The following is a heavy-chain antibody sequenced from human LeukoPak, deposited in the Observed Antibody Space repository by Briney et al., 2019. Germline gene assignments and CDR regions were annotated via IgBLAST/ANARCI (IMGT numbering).Heavy chain of an antibody. J-gene: IGHJ4*02. Sequence: GGSLRLSCAVSGFTFSSYTMHWVRQAPGKGLEWVAFISYDGSRKYYADSVKGRFTISRDNSKNTLYLQMNSLRSEDTAVYYCARDGPYGDLRYYFDYWGQGTLVTVSS. V-gene: IGHV3-30-3*01. CDR1: GFTFSSYT. CDR3: ARDGPYGDLRYYFDY. D-gene: IGHD4-17*01. CDR2: ISYDGSRK.